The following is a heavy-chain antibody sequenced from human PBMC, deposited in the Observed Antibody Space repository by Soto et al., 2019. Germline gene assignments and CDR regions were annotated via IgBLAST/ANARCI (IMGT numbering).Heavy chain of an antibody. Sequence: GASVKVSCKASGYTFTGYYMHWVRQAPGQGLKWIGWINPNSGGTNYAQKFQGWVTMTRDTSISTAYMELSRLRSDDTAVYYCARAPPMTTVTITTPYYYGMEVWGQGTTVTVSS. CDR2: INPNSGGT. CDR3: ARAPPMTTVTITTPYYYGMEV. J-gene: IGHJ6*02. D-gene: IGHD4-4*01. CDR1: GYTFTGYY. V-gene: IGHV1-2*04.